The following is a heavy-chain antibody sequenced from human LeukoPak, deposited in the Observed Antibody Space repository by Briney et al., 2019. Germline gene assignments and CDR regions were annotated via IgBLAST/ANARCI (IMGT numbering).Heavy chain of an antibody. CDR1: GDSVSGSPAV. Sequence: SQTLSLTCAISGDSVSGSPAVWNWIRQSPSRGLEWLGRAYYRSKWYIDYEVSVKGRITITPETSKNQFSLQLNSVTPEDTAVYYCARGAVRGGTNFDYWGQGTLVTVSS. J-gene: IGHJ4*02. CDR2: AYYRSKWYI. V-gene: IGHV6-1*01. D-gene: IGHD3-10*01. CDR3: ARGAVRGGTNFDY.